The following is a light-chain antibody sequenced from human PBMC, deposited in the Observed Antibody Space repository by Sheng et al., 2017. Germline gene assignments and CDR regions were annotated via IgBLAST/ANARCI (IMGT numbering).Light chain of an antibody. V-gene: IGKV4-1*01. J-gene: IGKJ4*01. CDR1: QTVLYSHNNENY. CDR3: QQRSNWPLT. CDR2: WAS. Sequence: DIVMTQSPDSLAVSLGETATITCTSSQTVLYSHNNENYLAWFQQKPGQPPKLLIYWASTRESGVPDRFSGSGSGTDFTLTISSLQAEDVAVYYCQQRSNWPLTFGGGTKVEIK.